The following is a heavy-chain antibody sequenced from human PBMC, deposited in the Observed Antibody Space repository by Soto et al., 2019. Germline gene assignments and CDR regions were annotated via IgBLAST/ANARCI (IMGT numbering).Heavy chain of an antibody. CDR1: GFTFSSYG. D-gene: IGHD3-10*01. CDR3: AREAYGSGSYLGWFDP. V-gene: IGHV3-33*01. J-gene: IGHJ5*02. Sequence: QVQLVESGGGVVQPGRSLRLSCAASGFTFSSYGMHWVRQTPGKGLEWVAVIWYDGSNKYYADSVKGRFTISRDNSKNTLYLQMNSLRAEDTAVYYCAREAYGSGSYLGWFDPWGQGTLVTVSS. CDR2: IWYDGSNK.